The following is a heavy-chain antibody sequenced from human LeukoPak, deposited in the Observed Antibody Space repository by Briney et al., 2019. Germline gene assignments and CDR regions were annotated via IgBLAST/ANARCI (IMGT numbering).Heavy chain of an antibody. J-gene: IGHJ4*02. CDR3: ARDAYCSSTSCYGDFDY. CDR2: ISAYNGNT. V-gene: IGHV1-18*01. D-gene: IGHD2-2*01. Sequence: ASVKVSCKASGYTFTSYAMNWVRQAPGQGLEWMGWISAYNGNTNYAQKLQGRVTMTTDTSTSTAYMELRSLRSDDTAVYYCARDAYCSSTSCYGDFDYWGQGTLVTVSS. CDR1: GYTFTSYA.